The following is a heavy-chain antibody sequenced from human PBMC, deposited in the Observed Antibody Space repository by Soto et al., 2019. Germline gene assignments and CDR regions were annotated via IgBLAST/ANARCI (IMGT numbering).Heavy chain of an antibody. D-gene: IGHD2-2*01. V-gene: IGHV3-30*18. CDR3: AKDLVGIVVVPAAILDY. Sequence: PGGSLRLSCAASGFTFSSYGMHWVRQAPGKXLEWVAVISYDGSNKYYADSVKGRFTISRDNSKDTLYLQMNSLRAEDTAVYYCAKDLVGIVVVPAAILDYWGQGSLVTVSS. CDR2: ISYDGSNK. J-gene: IGHJ4*02. CDR1: GFTFSSYG.